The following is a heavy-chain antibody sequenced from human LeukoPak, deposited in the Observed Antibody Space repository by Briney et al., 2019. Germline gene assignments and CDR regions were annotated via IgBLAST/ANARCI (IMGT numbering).Heavy chain of an antibody. CDR1: GFPFSIYW. CDR2: IKKDGSEK. CDR3: VRGGGYYEDFDY. Sequence: PGGSLRLPCAASGFPFSIYWMSWVRQAPGKGLEWVANIKKDGSEKYYVDSVKGRFTISRDNAKNSLYLQMNSLRAEDTAVYYCVRGGGYYEDFDYWGQGTLVIVSS. J-gene: IGHJ4*02. D-gene: IGHD3-22*01. V-gene: IGHV3-7*01.